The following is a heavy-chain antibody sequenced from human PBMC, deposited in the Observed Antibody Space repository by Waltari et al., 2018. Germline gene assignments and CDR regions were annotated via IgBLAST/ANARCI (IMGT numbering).Heavy chain of an antibody. Sequence: EVQLVESGGGLVQPGGSLSLSCAASGFTFRCYWMCWVRQGPGKGLVRVAGIKRDGRGTTNADSVKGRFTSSRDNAKNTVDLQMNSLRAEDTGLYYCARGVGHSYDGSGYGWGQGTLVTVSS. CDR2: IKRDGRGT. D-gene: IGHD3-22*01. CDR3: ARGVGHSYDGSGYG. V-gene: IGHV3-74*01. J-gene: IGHJ4*02. CDR1: GFTFRCYW.